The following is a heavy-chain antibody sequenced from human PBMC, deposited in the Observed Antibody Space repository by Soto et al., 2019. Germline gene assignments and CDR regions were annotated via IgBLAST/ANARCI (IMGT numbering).Heavy chain of an antibody. CDR3: ATLPPRIVVSLLPIPT. Sequence: PSETLSLPRVVSGGSISSTNWWTWVRPPPGKRLDWIGEIYHNGSPTYSPALGGRATISVDKSNNRFSRRLRSVTAADTAVYYCATLPPRIVVSLLPIPTWGKGILVTVSS. V-gene: IGHV4-4*02. D-gene: IGHD2-21*01. CDR1: GGSISSTNW. CDR2: IYHNGSP. J-gene: IGHJ5*02.